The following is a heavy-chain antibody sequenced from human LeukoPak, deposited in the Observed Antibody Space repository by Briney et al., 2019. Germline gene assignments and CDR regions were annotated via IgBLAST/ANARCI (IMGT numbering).Heavy chain of an antibody. Sequence: ASVKVSCKASGYTFTSYGISWVRQAPGQGLEWMGWISAYNGNTNYAQKLQGRVTMTTDTSTSTAYMELSSLRSEDTAVYYCARMSYYDSSGDNWFDPWGQGTLVTVSS. D-gene: IGHD3-22*01. J-gene: IGHJ5*02. CDR2: ISAYNGNT. CDR3: ARMSYYDSSGDNWFDP. V-gene: IGHV1-18*01. CDR1: GYTFTSYG.